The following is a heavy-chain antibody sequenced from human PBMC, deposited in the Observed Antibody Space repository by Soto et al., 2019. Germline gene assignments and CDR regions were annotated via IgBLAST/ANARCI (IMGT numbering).Heavy chain of an antibody. Sequence: GESLKISCAASGFTFSSYSMNWVRQAPGKGLEWVSYISSSSSTIYYADSVKGRFTISRDNAKNSLYLQMNSLRDEDTAVYYCARAGPLAALYYYYYGMDVWGQGTTVTVSS. CDR2: ISSSSSTI. V-gene: IGHV3-48*02. J-gene: IGHJ6*02. CDR3: ARAGPLAALYYYYYGMDV. CDR1: GFTFSSYS. D-gene: IGHD6-6*01.